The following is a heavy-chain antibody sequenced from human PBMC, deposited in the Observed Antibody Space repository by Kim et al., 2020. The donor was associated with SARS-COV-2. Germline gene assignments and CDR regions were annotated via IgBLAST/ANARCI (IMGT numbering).Heavy chain of an antibody. Sequence: GGSLRLSCAASGFSISTYAMHWVRQAPGKGLEWVAVIWYDGSNKYYADSVKGRFTISRDNSKNTLYLQMNSLRAEDTALYYCAKDDSSSWVNWGQGTLVTVSS. CDR2: IWYDGSNK. J-gene: IGHJ4*02. D-gene: IGHD6-13*01. CDR1: GFSISTYA. V-gene: IGHV3-33*06. CDR3: AKDDSSSWVN.